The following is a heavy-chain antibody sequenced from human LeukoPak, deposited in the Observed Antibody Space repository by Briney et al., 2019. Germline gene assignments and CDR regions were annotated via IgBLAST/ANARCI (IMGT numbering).Heavy chain of an antibody. J-gene: IGHJ2*01. CDR2: MNPNSGNT. V-gene: IGHV1-8*03. Sequence: ASVKVSCKASGCTFTSYDVNWVRQATGQGLEWMGWMNPNSGNTGYAQKFQGRVTITRNTSISTAYMELSSLRSEDTAVYYCARVSVFTMVREYAGWYFDLWGRGTLVTVSS. D-gene: IGHD3-10*01. CDR3: ARVSVFTMVREYAGWYFDL. CDR1: GCTFTSYD.